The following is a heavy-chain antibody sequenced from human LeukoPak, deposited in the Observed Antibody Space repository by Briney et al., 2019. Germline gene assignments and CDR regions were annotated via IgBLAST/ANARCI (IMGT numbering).Heavy chain of an antibody. CDR1: GYTFTSYG. Sequence: ASVKVSCTASGYTFTSYGISWVRQAPGQGLEWMGWISAYNGNTNYAQKLQGRVTMTTDTSTSTAYMELRSLRSDDTAVYYCARVPSAAYYDFWSGSPYYFDYWGQGTLVTVSS. CDR3: ARVPSAAYYDFWSGSPYYFDY. D-gene: IGHD3-3*01. CDR2: ISAYNGNT. V-gene: IGHV1-18*01. J-gene: IGHJ4*02.